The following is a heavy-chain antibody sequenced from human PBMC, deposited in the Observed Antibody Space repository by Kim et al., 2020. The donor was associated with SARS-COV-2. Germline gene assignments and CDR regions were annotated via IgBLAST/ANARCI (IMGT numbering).Heavy chain of an antibody. CDR3: ARPSGNFREFGDSFDI. D-gene: IGHD3-10*01. V-gene: IGHV4-59*01. Sequence: SETLSLTCTVSGGSISGYYWSWIRQPPGKGPEWIGNIFYSGSTNYNPSLETRVSISVDTSKNQFSLTLSSVTAADTAVYYCARPSGNFREFGDSFDIWG. J-gene: IGHJ3*02. CDR1: GGSISGYY. CDR2: IFYSGST.